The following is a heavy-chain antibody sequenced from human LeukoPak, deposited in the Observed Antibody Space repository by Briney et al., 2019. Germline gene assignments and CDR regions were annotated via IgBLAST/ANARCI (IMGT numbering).Heavy chain of an antibody. D-gene: IGHD6-19*01. J-gene: IGHJ4*02. CDR3: AKDRWGAVASFDY. CDR1: GFTFSSYE. V-gene: IGHV3-7*01. Sequence: GGSLRLSCAASGFTFSSYEMNWVRQAPGKGLEWVANIKQDGSEKYYVDSVKGRFTISRDNAKNSLYLQMNSLRAEDTAVYYCAKDRWGAVASFDYWGQGTLVTVSS. CDR2: IKQDGSEK.